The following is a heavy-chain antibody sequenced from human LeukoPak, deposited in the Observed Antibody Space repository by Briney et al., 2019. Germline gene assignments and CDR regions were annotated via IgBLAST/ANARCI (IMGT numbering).Heavy chain of an antibody. CDR2: INPSGGST. CDR1: GYTFTSYY. Sequence: VASVTVSCKASGYTFTSYYMHWLRQAPGKGLEWVGVINPSGGSTSHAQTVQGRVTTTRDTSKSTVYMEMSSLRAEDTAVYYCARDREGYCSRGSCYLFYFYYCGQGTLVTASS. J-gene: IGHJ4*02. D-gene: IGHD2-15*01. V-gene: IGHV1-46*01. CDR3: ARDREGYCSRGSCYLFYFYY.